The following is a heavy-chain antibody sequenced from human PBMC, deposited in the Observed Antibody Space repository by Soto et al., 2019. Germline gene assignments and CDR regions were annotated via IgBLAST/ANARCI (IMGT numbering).Heavy chain of an antibody. J-gene: IGHJ4*02. D-gene: IGHD6-19*01. V-gene: IGHV4-39*01. CDR2: ILYSGST. Sequence: QLQLQESGPGLVKPSETLSLTCIVSGGSITRNNHYWGWIRQSPGKGLEWIGSILYSGSTNYNQSLKSRVTLSVETSKNQFCLKMSSVTAADTALYYCARLGSSGWYQGSYFDYWGQGTLVTVSS. CDR1: GGSITRNNHY. CDR3: ARLGSSGWYQGSYFDY.